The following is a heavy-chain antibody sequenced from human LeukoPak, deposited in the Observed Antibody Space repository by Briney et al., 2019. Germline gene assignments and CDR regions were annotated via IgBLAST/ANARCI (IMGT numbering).Heavy chain of an antibody. J-gene: IGHJ4*02. CDR2: IYYSGST. Sequence: SQTLSLTCAVSGGSISSGGYSWSWIRQPPGKGLEWIGYIYYSGSTYYNPSLKSRVTISVDTSKNQFSLKLSSVTAADTAVYYCARLEDIVVVPAAHVDYWGQGTLVTVSS. CDR3: ARLEDIVVVPAAHVDY. D-gene: IGHD2-2*01. V-gene: IGHV4-30-4*07. CDR1: GGSISSGGYS.